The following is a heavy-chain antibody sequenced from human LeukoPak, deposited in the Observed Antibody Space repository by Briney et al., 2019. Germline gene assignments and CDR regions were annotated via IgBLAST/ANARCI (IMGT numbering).Heavy chain of an antibody. CDR1: GFIFNSYW. CDR3: AGGVGSNDAFDV. D-gene: IGHD3-16*01. CDR2: ISTGGSTT. J-gene: IGHJ3*01. V-gene: IGHV3-74*03. Sequence: GGSLRLSCAASGFIFNSYWMHWVRQAPGKGLVWVSRISTGGSTTTYADSVKGRFTISRDNAKNTLYLQVDSLRADDTAVYYCAGGVGSNDAFDVWGQGTMVTVSS.